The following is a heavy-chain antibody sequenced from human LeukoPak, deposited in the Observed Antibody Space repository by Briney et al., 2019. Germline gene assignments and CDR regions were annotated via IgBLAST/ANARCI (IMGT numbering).Heavy chain of an antibody. CDR1: GYSFATYG. Sequence: GASVKVSCKTSGYSFATYGFCWVRQAPGDGLEWMGWISANTGKTSYAQKFQDRVTTTTDTSTTTAYMELRSLRLDDTAVYFCAKVAGDRMDYWGQGTLVTVSS. CDR2: ISANTGKT. J-gene: IGHJ4*02. D-gene: IGHD6-13*01. V-gene: IGHV1-18*01. CDR3: AKVAGDRMDY.